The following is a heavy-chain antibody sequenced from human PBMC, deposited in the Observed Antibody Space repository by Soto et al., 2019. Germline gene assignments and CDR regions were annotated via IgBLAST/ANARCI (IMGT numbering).Heavy chain of an antibody. CDR1: GGTFSSYA. V-gene: IGHV1-69*13. CDR2: IIPTFGTA. J-gene: IGHJ6*02. Sequence: SVKVSCKASGGTFSSYAISWVRQAPGQGLEWMGGIIPTFGTANYAQKFQGRVTITADESTSTAYMELSSLRSEDTAVYYCARAGTGSYHLLSHYYGMDVWGQGTTVTVSS. D-gene: IGHD3-10*01. CDR3: ARAGTGSYHLLSHYYGMDV.